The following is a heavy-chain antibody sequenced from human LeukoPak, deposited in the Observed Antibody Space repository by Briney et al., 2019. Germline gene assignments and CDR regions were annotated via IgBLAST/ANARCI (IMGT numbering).Heavy chain of an antibody. D-gene: IGHD4-17*01. J-gene: IGHJ6*03. CDR3: ARDYGDYRTYYYMDV. V-gene: IGHV1-46*01. CDR1: GYTFTSYY. Sequence: GASVKVSCKASGYTFTSYYMHWVRQAPGQGLEWMGIINPSGGSTSYAQKFQGRVTMTRDMSTSTVYMELSSLRSEDTAVYYCARDYGDYRTYYYMDVWGKGTTVTVSS. CDR2: INPSGGST.